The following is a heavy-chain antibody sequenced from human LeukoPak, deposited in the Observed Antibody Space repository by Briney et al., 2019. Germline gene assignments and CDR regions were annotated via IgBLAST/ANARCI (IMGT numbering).Heavy chain of an antibody. Sequence: GGSLRLSCSASGFTFSSYAMHWVRQAPGKGLEWVANIKQDGSEKYYVDSVKGRFTISRDNAKNSLYMQMNSLRAEDTAVYYCARDYVLDYWGQGTLVTVSS. CDR2: IKQDGSEK. CDR1: GFTFSSYA. D-gene: IGHD3-10*02. J-gene: IGHJ4*02. V-gene: IGHV3-7*01. CDR3: ARDYVLDY.